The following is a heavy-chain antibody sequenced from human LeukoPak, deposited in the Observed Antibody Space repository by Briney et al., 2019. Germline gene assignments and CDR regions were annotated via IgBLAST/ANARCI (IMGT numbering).Heavy chain of an antibody. CDR1: GYSISSSNW. CDR2: IYYSGST. Sequence: PSETLSLTCAVSGYSISSSNWWGWIRQPPGQGLEWIGYIYYSGSTYYNPSLKSRVTMSVDTSKNQFSLKLSSVTAVDTAVYYCASPKYDYGDYEEDYWGQGTLVTVSS. V-gene: IGHV4-28*01. J-gene: IGHJ4*02. CDR3: ASPKYDYGDYEEDY. D-gene: IGHD4-17*01.